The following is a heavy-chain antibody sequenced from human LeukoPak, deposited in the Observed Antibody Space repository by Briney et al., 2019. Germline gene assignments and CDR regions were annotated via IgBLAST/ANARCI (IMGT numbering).Heavy chain of an antibody. CDR1: GFTFSDYY. CDR2: IGSGGSGTTI. Sequence: GGSLILSWAASGFTFSDYYMRWIRQAPGKGLEWVSHIGSGGSGTTIYYADSVKGRFTISRDNAKNSLYLQLNSLRAEDTAVYYCVRTRQSGSGYFQHWGQGTLVTVSS. J-gene: IGHJ1*01. V-gene: IGHV3-11*01. D-gene: IGHD3-10*01. CDR3: VRTRQSGSGYFQH.